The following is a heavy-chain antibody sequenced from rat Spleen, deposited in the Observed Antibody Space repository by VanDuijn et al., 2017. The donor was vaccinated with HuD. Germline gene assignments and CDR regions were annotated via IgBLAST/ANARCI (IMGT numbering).Heavy chain of an antibody. J-gene: IGHJ2*01. Sequence: QVQLKESGPGLVQPSQTLSLTCTVSGFSLISHSVHWVRQPPGKGLEWMAGLWGDGSTDYNSTLKSRLSISRDTSKSQVFLKMNNLQTEDTAMYFCATQHYYDGYYRDYWGQGVMVTVSS. CDR1: GFSLISHS. CDR2: LWGDGST. CDR3: ATQHYYDGYYRDY. V-gene: IGHV2-1*01. D-gene: IGHD1-12*03.